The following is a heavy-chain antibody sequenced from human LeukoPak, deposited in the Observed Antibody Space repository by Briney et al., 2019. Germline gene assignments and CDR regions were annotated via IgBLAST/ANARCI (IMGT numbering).Heavy chain of an antibody. V-gene: IGHV4-39*07. D-gene: IGHD1-26*01. J-gene: IGHJ5*02. Sequence: SETLSLTCTVSGDSISSSSSYWGWIRQPPGKGLEWIGSIYYSGSTYYNTSLKSRVTISVDTSKNQFSLKLTSVTAADTAVYYCTREVRSAWASFDPWGQGTLVIVSS. CDR3: TREVRSAWASFDP. CDR1: GDSISSSSSY. CDR2: IYYSGST.